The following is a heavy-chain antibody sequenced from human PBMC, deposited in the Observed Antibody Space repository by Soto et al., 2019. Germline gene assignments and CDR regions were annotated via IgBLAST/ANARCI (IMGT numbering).Heavy chain of an antibody. V-gene: IGHV1-69*01. CDR3: ARDKRWYYFDY. D-gene: IGHD2-15*01. CDR2: IIPIFGTA. CDR1: GGTFSSYA. J-gene: IGHJ4*02. Sequence: QVQLLQSGAEVKKPGSSVKVSCKASGGTFSSYAISWVRQAPGQGLEWMGGIIPIFGTANYAQKCQGRVTITADESTSTADMELSSLRSEDTAVYYCARDKRWYYFDYWGQGTLVTVSS.